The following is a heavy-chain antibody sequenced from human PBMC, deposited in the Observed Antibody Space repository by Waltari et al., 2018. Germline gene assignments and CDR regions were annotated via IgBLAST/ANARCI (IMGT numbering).Heavy chain of an antibody. J-gene: IGHJ4*02. Sequence: EVQVVESGGGLVQPGGSLKLSRATPGFSFSGASIHWVRQTSGKGLEWVGRIRREPYNDATAYSASVKGRFTISRDDSKNTAFLQMNSLMTEDTAVYYCSGGEVTGTDFWGQGTLVTVSS. CDR3: SGGEVTGTDF. D-gene: IGHD6-19*01. V-gene: IGHV3-73*01. CDR2: IRREPYNDAT. CDR1: GFSFSGAS.